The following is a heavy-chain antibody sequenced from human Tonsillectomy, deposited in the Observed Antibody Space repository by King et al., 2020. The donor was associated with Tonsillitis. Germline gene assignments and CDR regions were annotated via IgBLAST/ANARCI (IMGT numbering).Heavy chain of an antibody. CDR2: ISYDGSNK. CDR1: GFTFRNYA. V-gene: IGHV3-30*03. D-gene: IGHD6-6*01. CDR3: ARSQVRFSSSSRALAY. Sequence: QLVQSGGGVVQPGRSLRISCAASGFTFRNYAMNWVRQAPGKGLEWVAVISYDGSNKYYADSVKGRFIISRDNSKNTLYLQMNSLRAEDTAIYFCARSQVRFSSSSRALAYWGQGILVTVSS. J-gene: IGHJ4*02.